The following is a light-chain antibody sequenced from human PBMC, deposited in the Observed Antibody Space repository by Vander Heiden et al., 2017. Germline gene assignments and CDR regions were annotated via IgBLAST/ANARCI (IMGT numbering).Light chain of an antibody. CDR3: QAWDSSTAV. CDR1: KLGDKY. J-gene: IGLJ3*02. CDR2: QDS. Sequence: SYELTQPPSVSVSPGQTASITCSGDKLGDKYACWYQQKPGQSPVLDINQDSKRPSGIPERFSGSNSGNTATLTISGTQAMDEADYYCQAWDSSTAVFGGGTKLTVL. V-gene: IGLV3-1*01.